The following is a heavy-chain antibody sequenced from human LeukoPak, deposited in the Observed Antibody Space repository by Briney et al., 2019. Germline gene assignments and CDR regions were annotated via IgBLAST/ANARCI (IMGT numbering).Heavy chain of an antibody. CDR3: AELGITMIGGV. CDR2: ISWSGDRA. D-gene: IGHD3-10*02. V-gene: IGHV3-43D*03. Sequence: GGSLRLSCAASGFTFDDYAMHWVRQAPGKGLEWVSLISWSGDRAYYAESVKGRFSISRDNRRNSLYLQMNSLRAEDTAVYYCAELGITMIGGVWGKGTTVTISS. J-gene: IGHJ6*04. CDR1: GFTFDDYA.